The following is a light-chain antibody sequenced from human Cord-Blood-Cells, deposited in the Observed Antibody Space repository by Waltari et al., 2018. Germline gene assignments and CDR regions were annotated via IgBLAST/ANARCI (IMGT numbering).Light chain of an antibody. J-gene: IGLJ1*01. CDR1: TLAHEY. CDR3: QAWDSSTEV. CDR2: QDS. V-gene: IGLV3-1*01. Sequence: SYDLPHPPSVSVSPGHTASITSTVYTLAHEYPCWYQQKPGQSPVLVIYQDSKRPSGIPERFSGSNSGNTATLTISGTQAMDEADYYCQAWDSSTEVFGTGTKVTVL.